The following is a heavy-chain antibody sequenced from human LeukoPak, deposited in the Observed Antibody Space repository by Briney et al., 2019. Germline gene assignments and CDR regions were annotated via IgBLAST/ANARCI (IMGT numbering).Heavy chain of an antibody. Sequence: GASEKVSCKASGYTFTNYGISWVRQAPGQGLGLMGWISAYNGNTNSAQKLQGRVTMTTDTSTSTAYMELRSLRSDDTAVYFCARGQVALPLDGFDIWAKGQWSASVQ. D-gene: IGHD2-15*01. J-gene: IGHJ3*02. V-gene: IGHV1-18*01. CDR2: ISAYNGNT. CDR1: GYTFTNYG. CDR3: ARGQVALPLDGFDI.